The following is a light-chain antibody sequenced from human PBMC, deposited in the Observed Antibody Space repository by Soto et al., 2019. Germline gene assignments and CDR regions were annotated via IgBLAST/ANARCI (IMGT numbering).Light chain of an antibody. CDR1: QTISSW. V-gene: IGKV1-5*01. CDR2: GAS. Sequence: DIQMTQSPSTLSGSVGDRVTITCRASQTISSWLAWYQQKPGKAPKLLIYGASSLESGVPSRFSGSGSGTEFTLTISSLQPDDFATYYCQQYATYSAGLTFGGGTKVDTK. J-gene: IGKJ4*01. CDR3: QQYATYSAGLT.